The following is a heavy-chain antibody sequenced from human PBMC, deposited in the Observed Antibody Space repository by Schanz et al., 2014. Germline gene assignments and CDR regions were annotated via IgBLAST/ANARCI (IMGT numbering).Heavy chain of an antibody. CDR3: AKTPREYCNYDNCPNWFDS. D-gene: IGHD2-15*01. V-gene: IGHV3-23*04. CDR2: ISASGGDT. CDR1: EFTFSTDA. J-gene: IGHJ5*01. Sequence: VQLVDSGGGLVKPGGSLRLSCTASEFTFSTDAMSWVRQAPGKGLEWLSVISASGGDTYYADSVKGRFTISRDNSKNTLYLQMNSLRAEDTAVYYCAKTPREYCNYDNCPNWFDSWGQGTLVTVSS.